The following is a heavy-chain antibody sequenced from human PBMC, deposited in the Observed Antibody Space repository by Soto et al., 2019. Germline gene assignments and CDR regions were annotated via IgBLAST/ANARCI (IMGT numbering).Heavy chain of an antibody. CDR1: GFTFSSYA. V-gene: IGHV3-23*01. J-gene: IGHJ4*01. CDR2: ISGSGGST. CDR3: ALAADSVVVPAAYFGF. Sequence: EVQLLESGGGLVQPGGSLRLSCAASGFTFSSYAMSWVRQAPGKGLEWVSAISGSGGSTYYACSVKGPFTISRDNSKNTPYLHMSSRRAEDTVLYYCALAADSVVVPAAYFGFWGDGTLVTVAA. D-gene: IGHD2-2*01.